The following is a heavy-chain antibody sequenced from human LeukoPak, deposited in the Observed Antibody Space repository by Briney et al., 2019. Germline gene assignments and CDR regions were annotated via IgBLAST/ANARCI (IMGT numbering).Heavy chain of an antibody. J-gene: IGHJ4*02. CDR2: ISAYNGNT. CDR3: ARDRGGYCSSTSCPHGC. V-gene: IGHV1-18*01. D-gene: IGHD2-2*01. CDR1: GYTFTSYG. Sequence: ASVKVSCKASGYTFTSYGISWVRQAPGQGLEWMGWISAYNGNTNYAQKLQGRVTMTTDTSTSTAYMELRSLRSDDTAVYYCARDRGGYCSSTSCPHGCWGQGTLVTVSS.